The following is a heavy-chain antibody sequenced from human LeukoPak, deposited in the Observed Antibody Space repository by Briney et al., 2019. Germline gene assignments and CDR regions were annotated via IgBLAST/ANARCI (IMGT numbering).Heavy chain of an antibody. CDR3: ARDSGSYYSPYYYYGMDV. CDR2: IYYSGST. Sequence: PSETLSLTCTVSGGSISSYYWSWIRQPPGKGLEWIGYIYYSGSTNYNPSLKSRVTISVDTSKNQFSLKLSSVTAADTAVYYCARDSGSYYSPYYYYGMDVWGQGTTVTVSS. V-gene: IGHV4-59*01. J-gene: IGHJ6*02. CDR1: GGSISSYY. D-gene: IGHD1-26*01.